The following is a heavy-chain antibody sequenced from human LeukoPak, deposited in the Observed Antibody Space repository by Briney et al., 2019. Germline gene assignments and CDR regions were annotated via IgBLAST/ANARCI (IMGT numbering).Heavy chain of an antibody. V-gene: IGHV3-23*01. D-gene: IGHD3-10*01. Sequence: PGGSLRLSCAASGFTSSSYDMSWVRQAPGKGLEWVSAISSSDGTTYYADPVKGRFTISRDTSKNTLYLQMNSLRAEDTAVYYCAKDRGLLSWFGELLHFFDHWGQGTLVTVSS. CDR1: GFTSSSYD. J-gene: IGHJ4*02. CDR2: ISSSDGTT. CDR3: AKDRGLLSWFGELLHFFDH.